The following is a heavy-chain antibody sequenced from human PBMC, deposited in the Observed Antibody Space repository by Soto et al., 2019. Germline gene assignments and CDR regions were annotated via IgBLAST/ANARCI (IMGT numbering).Heavy chain of an antibody. CDR2: IYYSGSA. CDR1: GGSISSYY. Sequence: QVQLQESGPGLVKPSETLSLTRTVSGGSISSYYCSWIRQPPGKGLEWIGYIYYSGSANYNPSLKSRVTISVDTSKNQFSLKLSSVTAADTAVYYCARAGAATLSDYWGQGTLVTVSS. CDR3: ARAGAATLSDY. J-gene: IGHJ4*02. D-gene: IGHD2-15*01. V-gene: IGHV4-59*01.